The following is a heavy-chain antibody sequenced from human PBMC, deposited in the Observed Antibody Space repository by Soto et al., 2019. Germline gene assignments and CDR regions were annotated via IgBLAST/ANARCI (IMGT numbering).Heavy chain of an antibody. CDR1: GGSISSGGYY. V-gene: IGHV4-31*03. CDR2: IYYSATT. CDR3: VRDRGRYVGLDV. D-gene: IGHD3-10*01. Sequence: QVQLQESGPGLVKPSQTLSLTCTVSGGSISSGGYYWSWVRQFPGQGLEWIAYIYYSATTYYNPSRESRITVSIDSSRNQFSLKWRSVTAADTAVYYCVRDRGRYVGLDVWGQGTTVTVSS. J-gene: IGHJ6*02.